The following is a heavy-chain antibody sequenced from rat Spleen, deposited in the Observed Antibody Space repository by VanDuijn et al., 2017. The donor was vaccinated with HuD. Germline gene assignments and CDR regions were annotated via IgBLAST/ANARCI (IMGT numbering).Heavy chain of an antibody. J-gene: IGHJ2*01. CDR2: ISSGGTT. Sequence: QVQLKESGPGLVQPSQTLSLTCTVSGFSLTSNSVSWVRQPPGKGLEWIAAISSGGTTYYHSPLKSRLSITRDTSKSQVFLEMNSLQTGDTATYFCARADVAAISTDGIWGQGIMVTVSS. D-gene: IGHD1-2*01. CDR1: GFSLTSNS. CDR3: ARADVAAISTDGI. V-gene: IGHV2-6*01.